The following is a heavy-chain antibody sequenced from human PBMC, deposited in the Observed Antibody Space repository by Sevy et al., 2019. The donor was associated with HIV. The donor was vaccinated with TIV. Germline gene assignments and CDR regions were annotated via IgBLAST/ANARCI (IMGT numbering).Heavy chain of an antibody. CDR3: ARYRPYDYDYGDYVGYMDV. CDR1: GYTFTSYG. V-gene: IGHV1-18*04. J-gene: IGHJ6*03. D-gene: IGHD4-17*01. CDR2: ISAYNGNT. Sequence: ASVKVSCKASGYTFTSYGISWVRQAPGQGLEWMGWISAYNGNTNYAQKLQGRVTMTTDTSTSTAYMELRSLRSDDTAVYYCARYRPYDYDYGDYVGYMDVWGKGTTVTVSS.